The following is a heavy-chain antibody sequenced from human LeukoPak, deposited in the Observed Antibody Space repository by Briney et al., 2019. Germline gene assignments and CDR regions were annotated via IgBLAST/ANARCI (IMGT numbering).Heavy chain of an antibody. CDR1: GFTFRSYV. Sequence: GMSPRLSCAASGFTFRSYVMHWVRQAPGKGLEWVAVISYDGSSTIYADSVKGRFTISRDNSQNTVSLQMNSLRSEDTAVYFCARVPVRGVRFVLFGSGYFDFWGPGTLVTVSS. CDR2: ISYDGSST. J-gene: IGHJ4*02. V-gene: IGHV3-30-3*01. CDR3: ARVPVRGVRFVLFGSGYFDF. D-gene: IGHD3-10*01.